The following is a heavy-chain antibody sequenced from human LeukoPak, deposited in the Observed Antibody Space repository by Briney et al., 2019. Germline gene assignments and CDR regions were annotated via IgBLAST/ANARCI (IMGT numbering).Heavy chain of an antibody. D-gene: IGHD6-19*01. CDR3: ARDGAVAGRYYFDY. V-gene: IGHV3-7*01. Sequence: GGSLRLSCAASGFTFYSSWMSWVRQAPGKGLEWVANIKQDGSEEYYVDSVKGRFTISRDNAKNSLYLQMNSLRAEDTAVYYCARDGAVAGRYYFDYWGQGILVTVSS. CDR2: IKQDGSEE. J-gene: IGHJ4*02. CDR1: GFTFYSSW.